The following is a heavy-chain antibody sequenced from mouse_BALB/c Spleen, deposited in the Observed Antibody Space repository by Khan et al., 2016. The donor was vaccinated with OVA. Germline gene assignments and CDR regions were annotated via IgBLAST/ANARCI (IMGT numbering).Heavy chain of an antibody. CDR3: ARRTTEYAMDY. Sequence: QVQLQQSGAELARPGASVKMSCKASGYTFTSHTMYWVKQRPGQGLEWIGYINPRSGYTNYNQKFNDKATLTADKSSSTAYMQLGSLTSEDSAVYYCARRTTEYAMDYWGQGTSVTVSS. CDR1: GYTFTSHT. D-gene: IGHD2-14*01. V-gene: IGHV1-4*01. J-gene: IGHJ4*01. CDR2: INPRSGYT.